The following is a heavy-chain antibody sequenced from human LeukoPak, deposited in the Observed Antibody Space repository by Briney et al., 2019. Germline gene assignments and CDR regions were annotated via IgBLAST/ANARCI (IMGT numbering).Heavy chain of an antibody. Sequence: PSETLSLTCTVSGGSISSYYWSWIRQPPGKGLEWIGYIYTSGSTNYNPSLKSRVTISVDTSKNQFSLKLSSVTAADTAVYYCARHHYDSSGYYYPVFDYWGQGTLVTVS. CDR3: ARHHYDSSGYYYPVFDY. J-gene: IGHJ4*02. CDR1: GGSISSYY. CDR2: IYTSGST. V-gene: IGHV4-4*09. D-gene: IGHD3-22*01.